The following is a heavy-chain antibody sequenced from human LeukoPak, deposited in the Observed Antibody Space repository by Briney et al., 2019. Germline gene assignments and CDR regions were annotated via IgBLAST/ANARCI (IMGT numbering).Heavy chain of an antibody. V-gene: IGHV1-18*01. D-gene: IGHD3-22*01. J-gene: IGHJ4*02. CDR1: GYIFTNYG. CDR2: ISAYNGNT. CDR3: ARGGHYRTHYYDSSGDY. Sequence: ASVKVSCKASGYIFTNYGISWVRQAPGQGLEWMGWISAYNGNTNYAQKFQGRVTMTTDTSTSTAYMELRSLRSDDTAAYYCARGGHYRTHYYDSSGDYWGQGTLVTVSS.